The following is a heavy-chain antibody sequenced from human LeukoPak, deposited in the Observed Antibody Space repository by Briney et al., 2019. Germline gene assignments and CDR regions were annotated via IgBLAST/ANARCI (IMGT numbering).Heavy chain of an antibody. CDR2: VNPNGGSA. Sequence: GAPVKVSCKTSGYTFTNYYIHWVRRAPGHGLEWMGIVNPNGGSATYAQSFQGRVVMTRDTSTSTAYMELSALRSEDTAVYYCARVPYESTVTTGWFDPWGQGTPVTVSS. CDR1: GYTFTNYY. D-gene: IGHD4-11*01. J-gene: IGHJ5*02. CDR3: ARVPYESTVTTGWFDP. V-gene: IGHV1-46*01.